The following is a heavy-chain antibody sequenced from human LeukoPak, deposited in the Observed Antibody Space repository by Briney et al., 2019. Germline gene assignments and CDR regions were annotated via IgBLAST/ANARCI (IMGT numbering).Heavy chain of an antibody. D-gene: IGHD2-2*01. J-gene: IGHJ4*02. CDR3: ARDWGYQLIAY. V-gene: IGHV1-3*01. CDR2: INGGSGST. CDR1: GYTFTGYA. Sequence: GASVKVSCKASGYTFTGYALHWVRQAPGQRLEWMGWINGGSGSTKYSQNFQGRVTITRDTSASTAYLELSSLRSEDTAVYYCARDWGYQLIAYWGQGTLVTVSS.